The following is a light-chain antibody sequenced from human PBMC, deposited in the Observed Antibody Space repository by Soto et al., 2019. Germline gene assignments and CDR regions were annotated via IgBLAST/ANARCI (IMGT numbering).Light chain of an antibody. CDR1: SSNIGAGYD. CDR3: QSYDSSLSGWV. CDR2: GNS. Sequence: QSVLTQPPSVYGAPGQRVSISCTGSSSNIGAGYDVHWYQQLPGTAPKLLIYGNSNRPSGVPDRFSGSKSGTSASLAITGLQAEDEADYYCQSYDSSLSGWVFGGGTMLTVL. V-gene: IGLV1-40*01. J-gene: IGLJ3*02.